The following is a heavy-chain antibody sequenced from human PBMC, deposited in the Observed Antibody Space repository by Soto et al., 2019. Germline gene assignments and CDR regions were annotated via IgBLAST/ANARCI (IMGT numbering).Heavy chain of an antibody. D-gene: IGHD3-22*01. CDR1: GGSISSGGYY. Sequence: QVQLQESGPGLVKPSQTLSLTCTVSGGSISSGGYYWSWIRQHPGKGLEWIGYIYYSGSTYYNPSRKSRVTIXXDXSKXQFSLKLSSVTAADTAVYYCARGEDYYDSSGYFDYWGQGTLVTVSS. CDR2: IYYSGST. V-gene: IGHV4-31*03. CDR3: ARGEDYYDSSGYFDY. J-gene: IGHJ4*02.